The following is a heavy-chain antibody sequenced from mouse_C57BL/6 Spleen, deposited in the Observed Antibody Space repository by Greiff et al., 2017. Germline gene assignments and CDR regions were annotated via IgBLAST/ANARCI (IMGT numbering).Heavy chain of an antibody. J-gene: IGHJ3*01. D-gene: IGHD4-1*01. CDR2: IDPSDSYT. CDR1: GYTFTSYW. Sequence: QVQLQQPGAELVMPGASVKLSCKASGYTFTSYWMHWVKQRPGQGLEWIGEIDPSDSYTNYNQKFKGKSTLTVDKSSSTAYMQLSSLTSEDSAVYYCALGEGAWLAYWGQGTLVTVSA. CDR3: ALGEGAWLAY. V-gene: IGHV1-69*01.